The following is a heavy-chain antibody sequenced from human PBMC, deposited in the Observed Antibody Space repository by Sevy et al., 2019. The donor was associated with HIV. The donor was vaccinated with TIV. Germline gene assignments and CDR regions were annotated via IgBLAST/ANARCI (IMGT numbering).Heavy chain of an antibody. CDR3: AKDLADTVLVDYFDY. CDR2: ISYDGSNK. J-gene: IGHJ4*02. Sequence: GGSLRLSCAASGFTFSNYGMHWVRQAPGKGLEWVAVISYDGSNKYYEDSVKGRFTISRDNPKNTLYLQMNGLRGEDTAVYYCAKDLADTVLVDYFDYWGQGTLVTVSS. V-gene: IGHV3-30*18. D-gene: IGHD5-18*01. CDR1: GFTFSNYG.